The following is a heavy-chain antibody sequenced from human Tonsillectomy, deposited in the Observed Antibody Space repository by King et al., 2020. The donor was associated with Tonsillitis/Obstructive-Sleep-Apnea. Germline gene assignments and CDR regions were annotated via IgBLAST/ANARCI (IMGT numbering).Heavy chain of an antibody. J-gene: IGHJ4*02. D-gene: IGHD5-18*01. Sequence: VQLLESGGGVVQPGRSLRLSCAASAFTFSNYGMHWVRQAPGKGLEWVAVISYDGSNEYYADSVKGRFTISRDNSKNTLYLQMNSLRAEDTAVYYCAKDKASYGPHVFDYWGQGTLVTVSS. CDR1: AFTFSNYG. V-gene: IGHV3-30*18. CDR2: ISYDGSNE. CDR3: AKDKASYGPHVFDY.